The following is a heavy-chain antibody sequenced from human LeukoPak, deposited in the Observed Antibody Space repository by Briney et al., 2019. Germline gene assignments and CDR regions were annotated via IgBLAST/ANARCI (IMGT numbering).Heavy chain of an antibody. J-gene: IGHJ4*02. CDR1: GYTFASYD. CDR3: ARGRRSEYSYGPDY. D-gene: IGHD5-18*01. CDR2: MNPNSSNT. V-gene: IGHV1-8*03. Sequence: GASVKVSCKASGYTFASYDINWVRQATGQGLEWMGWMNPNSSNTGYAQKFQGRVTITRNTSISTAYMELSSLRSEDTAVYFCARGRRSEYSYGPDYWGQGTLVTVSS.